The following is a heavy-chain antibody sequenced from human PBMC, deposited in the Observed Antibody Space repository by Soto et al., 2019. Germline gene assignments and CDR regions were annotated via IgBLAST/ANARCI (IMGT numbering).Heavy chain of an antibody. D-gene: IGHD3-3*01. CDR3: AKDHVADYDFWSGYYIGGWGGIDY. CDR1: GFTFSSYG. V-gene: IGHV3-30*18. Sequence: HVQLVESGGGVVQPGRSLRLSCAASGFTFSSYGMHWVRQAPGKGLEWVAVISYDGSNKYYADSVKGRFTISRDNSKNTLYLQMNSLRAEDTAVYYCAKDHVADYDFWSGYYIGGWGGIDYWGQGTLVTVSS. J-gene: IGHJ4*02. CDR2: ISYDGSNK.